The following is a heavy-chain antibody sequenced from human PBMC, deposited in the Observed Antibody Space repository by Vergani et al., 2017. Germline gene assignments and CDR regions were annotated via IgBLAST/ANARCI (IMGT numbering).Heavy chain of an antibody. V-gene: IGHV4-61*02. D-gene: IGHD3-22*01. CDR1: GGSVRTSIGYY. CDR3: ARDVNYYDSSGRAGFDI. CDR2: IFSSGTT. J-gene: IGHJ3*02. Sequence: QVQLQESGPGLVKPSQTLSLTCTVSGGSVRTSIGYYWTWIRQPAGKTLEWIGEIFSSGTTNYNPSFKNRVTISVDTSKNQFSLKLSSVTAADTAVYYCARDVNYYDSSGRAGFDIWGQGTMVTVSS.